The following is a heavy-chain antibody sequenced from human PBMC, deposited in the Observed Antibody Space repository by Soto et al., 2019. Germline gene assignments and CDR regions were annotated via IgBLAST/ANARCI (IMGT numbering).Heavy chain of an antibody. J-gene: IGHJ6*02. CDR1: GGSISSGGYY. D-gene: IGHD1-1*01. V-gene: IGHV4-31*03. CDR2: IYYSGST. CDR3: ARGYGGVDDGYYYGMDV. Sequence: TLSLTCTVSGGSISSGGYYWSWIRQHPGKGLEWIGYIYYSGSTYYNPSLKSRVTISVDTSKNQFSLKLSSVTAADTAVYYCARGYGGVDDGYYYGMDVWGQGTTVTVSS.